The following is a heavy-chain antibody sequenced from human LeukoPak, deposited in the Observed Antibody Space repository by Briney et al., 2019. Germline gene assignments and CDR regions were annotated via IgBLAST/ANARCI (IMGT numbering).Heavy chain of an antibody. V-gene: IGHV3-53*01. CDR2: FQRDGHT. J-gene: IGHJ4*02. Sequence: GGSLRLSCAASGFIVSSSYMSWVRKTPGKGLEWVSTFQRDGHTAYADSVKGRFTISRDVSENRIYLQMKSLRVEDTAVYYCAKGDTDCTCPGYWGRGTLVTVSS. CDR1: GFIVSSSY. CDR3: AKGDTDCTCPGY. D-gene: IGHD2-21*02.